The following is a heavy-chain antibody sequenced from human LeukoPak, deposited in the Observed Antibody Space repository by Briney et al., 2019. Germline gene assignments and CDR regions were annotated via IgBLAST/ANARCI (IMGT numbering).Heavy chain of an antibody. Sequence: PGGPLRLSCAASGFTFSSYSMNWVRQAPGKGLEWVSSISSSSSYIYYADSVKGRFTISRDNAKNSLYLQMNSLRAEDTAVYYCARAQVDCGGDCYRMFDYWGQGTLVTVSS. D-gene: IGHD2-21*02. CDR2: ISSSSSYI. CDR3: ARAQVDCGGDCYRMFDY. J-gene: IGHJ4*02. CDR1: GFTFSSYS. V-gene: IGHV3-21*01.